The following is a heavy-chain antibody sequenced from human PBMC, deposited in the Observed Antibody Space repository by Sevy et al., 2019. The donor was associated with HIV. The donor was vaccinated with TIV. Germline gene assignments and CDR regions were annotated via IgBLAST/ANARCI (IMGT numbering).Heavy chain of an antibody. D-gene: IGHD6-19*01. CDR1: GFTFSRYS. V-gene: IGHV3-21*01. CDR2: ISSGNSYI. CDR3: ARGSGAVVAGNYFDY. Sequence: GESLKISCGASGFTFSRYSMNWVRQAPEKGLEWVSSISSGNSYIYYADSVKGRFTISRDNAKNSLYLHMNSLRAEDTAVYYCARGSGAVVAGNYFDYWGQGILVTVSS. J-gene: IGHJ4*02.